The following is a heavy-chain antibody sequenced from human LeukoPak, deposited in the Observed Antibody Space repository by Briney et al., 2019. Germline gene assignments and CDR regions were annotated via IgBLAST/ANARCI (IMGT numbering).Heavy chain of an antibody. J-gene: IGHJ4*02. Sequence: GGSLRLSCAASGFTFSSYWMHWVRQAPGKGLVWVSRINSDGSSTSYADSVKGRFTISRDNSKNTLYLQMNSLRAEDTAVYYCAKVYCSSTSCYTLMYYFDYWGQGTLVTVSS. CDR2: INSDGSST. CDR3: AKVYCSSTSCYTLMYYFDY. CDR1: GFTFSSYW. D-gene: IGHD2-2*02. V-gene: IGHV3-74*01.